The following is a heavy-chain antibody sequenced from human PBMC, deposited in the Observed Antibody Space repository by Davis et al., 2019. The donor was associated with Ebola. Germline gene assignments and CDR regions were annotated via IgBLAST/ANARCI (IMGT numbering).Heavy chain of an antibody. Sequence: GESLKISCAASGFTFSNYAMHWVRQAPGKGLEYVSAISSNGGSAYYANSVKGRFTISRDNSKNTLYLQMGSLRAEDMAVYYCARGVLWPWGQGTLVTVSS. D-gene: IGHD2-21*01. J-gene: IGHJ5*02. CDR2: ISSNGGSA. CDR1: GFTFSNYA. CDR3: ARGVLWP. V-gene: IGHV3-64*01.